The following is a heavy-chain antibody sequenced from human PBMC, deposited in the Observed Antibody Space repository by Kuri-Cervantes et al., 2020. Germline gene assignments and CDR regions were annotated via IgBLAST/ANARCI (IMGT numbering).Heavy chain of an antibody. CDR3: ARNDEYYDYVGGGYRPRYFFDY. V-gene: IGHV3-7*01. CDR2: IKQDGSER. J-gene: IGHJ4*02. Sequence: GGSLRLSCAASGFTFDDYTMHWVRQAPGKGLEWVANIKQDGSERSYVDSVKGRFTVSRDNAKYSLFLQMNSLRAEDTAVYYCARNDEYYDYVGGGYRPRYFFDYWGQGTLVTVSS. CDR1: GFTFDDYT. D-gene: IGHD3-16*02.